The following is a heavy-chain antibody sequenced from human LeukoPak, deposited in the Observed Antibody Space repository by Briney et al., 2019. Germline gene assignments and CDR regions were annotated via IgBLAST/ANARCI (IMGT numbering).Heavy chain of an antibody. CDR3: AKDRPYSSSWYGAGDY. V-gene: IGHV3-23*01. CDR1: GFTFVNYG. CDR2: ISGGGGTT. J-gene: IGHJ4*02. Sequence: GGSLRFSCTASGFTFVNYGMSWVRQAPGKGLEWVSAISGGGGTTYYADSVKGRFTISRDSSKNTLYLQMNSLRAEDTAVYYCAKDRPYSSSWYGAGDYWGQGTLVTVSS. D-gene: IGHD6-13*01.